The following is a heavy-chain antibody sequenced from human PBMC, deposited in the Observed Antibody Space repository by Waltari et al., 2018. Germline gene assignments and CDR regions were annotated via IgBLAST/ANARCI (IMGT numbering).Heavy chain of an antibody. CDR2: IYPGDSET. D-gene: IGHD6-19*01. V-gene: IGHV5-51*01. CDR1: RYTFTKYW. CDR3: ARLAGAVASFDY. Sequence: EAQLLQSGAEVKEPGASLTISCKGLRYTFTKYWIGWVRQKPGKGLEWMGIIYPGDSETKYSPSFQGRVTISADKSITTAYLQWNSLQASDSAMYYCARLAGAVASFDYWGQGTLVTVSS. J-gene: IGHJ4*02.